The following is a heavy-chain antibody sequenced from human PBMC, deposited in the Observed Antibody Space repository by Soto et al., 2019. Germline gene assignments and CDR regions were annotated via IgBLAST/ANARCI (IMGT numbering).Heavy chain of an antibody. CDR2: IYPGDSDT. J-gene: IGHJ6*02. CDR1: GYSFTSYW. D-gene: IGHD3-10*01. V-gene: IGHV5-51*01. Sequence: PGESLKISCKGSGYSFTSYWIGWVRQMPGKGLEWMGIIYPGDSDTRYSPSFQGQVTISADKSISTAYLQWSSLKASDTAMYYCARTSMVRGVKSYYYYGMDVWGQGTTVTVSS. CDR3: ARTSMVRGVKSYYYYGMDV.